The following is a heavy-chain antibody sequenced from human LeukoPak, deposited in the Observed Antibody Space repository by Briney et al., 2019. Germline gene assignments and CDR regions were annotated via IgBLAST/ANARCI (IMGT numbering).Heavy chain of an antibody. J-gene: IGHJ4*02. CDR2: ISYDDSNK. V-gene: IGHV3-30*18. CDR1: GFSFNSYD. D-gene: IGHD3-10*01. CDR3: AKAAIIRGVVDGHYFDY. Sequence: GGSLRLSCAASGFSFNSYDMHWVRQAPGEGLEWLSVISYDDSNKEYADSVKGRFTISRDNSKNTLSLQMKSLRPEDTAVYYCAKAAIIRGVVDGHYFDYWGQGALVTVSS.